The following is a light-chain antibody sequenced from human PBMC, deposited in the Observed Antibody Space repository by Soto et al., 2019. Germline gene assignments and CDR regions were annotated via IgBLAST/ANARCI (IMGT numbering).Light chain of an antibody. J-gene: IGKJ1*01. CDR1: QSISSY. CDR3: QQSYSTPPT. Sequence: DIHMTQSPSSLSSSLGDRVTITCLASQSISSYLNWYQQKPGKAPKLLIYAASSLQSGVPSRFSGSGSGTDFTLTISSLQPEDFATYYCQQSYSTPPTFGQGTKVDIK. V-gene: IGKV1-39*01. CDR2: AAS.